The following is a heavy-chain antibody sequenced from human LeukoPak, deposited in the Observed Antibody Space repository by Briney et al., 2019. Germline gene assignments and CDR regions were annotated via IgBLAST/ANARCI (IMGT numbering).Heavy chain of an antibody. D-gene: IGHD3-22*01. CDR1: GYTFTSYG. CDR3: ARDYDDSSRCFGY. J-gene: IGHJ4*02. V-gene: IGHV1-18*01. CDR2: ISAYNGHT. Sequence: GASVKVSCKASGYTFTSYGINWVGQAPGQGLEWMGWISAYNGHTNYVQKFQGRVTMTTDTSTTTAYLEMRSLRSDDTAVYYCARDYDDSSRCFGYWGQGTLVTVSS.